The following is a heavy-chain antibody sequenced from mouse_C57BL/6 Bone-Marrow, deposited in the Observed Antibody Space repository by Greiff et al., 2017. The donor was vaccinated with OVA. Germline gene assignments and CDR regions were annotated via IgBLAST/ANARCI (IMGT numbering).Heavy chain of an antibody. CDR3: ARGGYGDYFDY. J-gene: IGHJ2*01. CDR2: IYPRSGNT. V-gene: IGHV1-81*01. CDR1: GYTFTSYG. Sequence: QFQLQQSGAELARPGASVKLSCKASGYTFTSYGISWVTQRTGQGLEWIGEIYPRSGNTYYNEKFKGKATLTADKSSSTAYMELRSLTSEDSAVYFCARGGYGDYFDYWGQGTTLTVSS. D-gene: IGHD3-1*01.